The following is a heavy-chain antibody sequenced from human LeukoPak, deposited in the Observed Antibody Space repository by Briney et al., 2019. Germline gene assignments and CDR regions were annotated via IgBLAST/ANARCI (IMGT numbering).Heavy chain of an antibody. V-gene: IGHV4-31*03. J-gene: IGHJ3*02. Sequence: SETLSLTCTVSGGSLSSGGYYWSWIRQHPGTGLEWVGYIYYSGSTYYNPSLKSRVTISVDTSKNQFSLKLSSVTAADTAVYYCARDLGDDSSGLFDIWGQGTMVTVSS. D-gene: IGHD3-22*01. CDR1: GGSLSSGGYY. CDR3: ARDLGDDSSGLFDI. CDR2: IYYSGST.